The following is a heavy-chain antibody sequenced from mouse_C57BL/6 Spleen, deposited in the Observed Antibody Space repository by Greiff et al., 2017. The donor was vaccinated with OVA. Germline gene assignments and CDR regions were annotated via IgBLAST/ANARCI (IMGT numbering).Heavy chain of an antibody. CDR3: ARLYDYDGGYYAMDY. Sequence: EVKLVESGGDLVKPGGSLKLSCAASGFTFSSYGMSWVRQTPDKRLEWVATISSGGSYTYYPDSVKGRFTISRDNAKNTLYLQMSSLKSEDTAMYYCARLYDYDGGYYAMDYWGQGTSVTVSS. CDR2: ISSGGSYT. J-gene: IGHJ4*01. CDR1: GFTFSSYG. V-gene: IGHV5-6*01. D-gene: IGHD2-4*01.